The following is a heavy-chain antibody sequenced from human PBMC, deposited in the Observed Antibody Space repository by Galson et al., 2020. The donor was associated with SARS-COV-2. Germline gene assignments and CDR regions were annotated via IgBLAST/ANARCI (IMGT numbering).Heavy chain of an antibody. D-gene: IGHD5-18*01. Sequence: GESLKISCKASGYTFTSYGISWVRQAPGQGLEWMGWISAYNGNTNYAQKLQGRVTMTTDTSTSTAYMELRSLRSDDTAVYYCARARVDTAMGVFDYWGQGTLVTVSS. V-gene: IGHV1-18*01. CDR2: ISAYNGNT. J-gene: IGHJ4*02. CDR1: GYTFTSYG. CDR3: ARARVDTAMGVFDY.